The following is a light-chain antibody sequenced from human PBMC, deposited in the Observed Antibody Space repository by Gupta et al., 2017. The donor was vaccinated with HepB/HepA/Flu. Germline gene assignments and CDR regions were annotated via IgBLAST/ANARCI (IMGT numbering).Light chain of an antibody. V-gene: IGKV1-5*03. J-gene: IGKJ1*01. Sequence: IQMTPSPSTLSASVGDRVNITCRAIQSISNWLAWYQQKPGKAPKLLIYKASTLQIGVPSRFSGSGSGTEFTLTITGLQPDDFASYYCQQDKSSSWAFGQGTKVEIK. CDR2: KAS. CDR3: QQDKSSSWA. CDR1: QSISNW.